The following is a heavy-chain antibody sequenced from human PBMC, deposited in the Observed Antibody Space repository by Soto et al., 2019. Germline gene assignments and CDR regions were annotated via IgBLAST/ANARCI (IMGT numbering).Heavy chain of an antibody. V-gene: IGHV4-34*01. CDR1: GCSIMSYY. Sequence: SQTLSLTCTVSGCSIMSYYWSWIRQPPGKGLEWIGEINHSGSTNYNPSLKSRVTISVDTSKNQFSLKLSSVTAADTAVYYCARTVYDSSGTTFDYWGQGTLVTVSS. J-gene: IGHJ4*02. CDR3: ARTVYDSSGTTFDY. CDR2: INHSGST. D-gene: IGHD3-22*01.